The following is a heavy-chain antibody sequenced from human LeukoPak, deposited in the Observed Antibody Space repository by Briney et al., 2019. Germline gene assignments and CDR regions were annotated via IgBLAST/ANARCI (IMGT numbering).Heavy chain of an antibody. CDR3: AREGYYYGMDV. CDR2: IYYSGST. CDR1: GGSISSYY. V-gene: IGHV4-59*01. J-gene: IGHJ6*02. Sequence: SETLSITCTVSGGSISSYYWSWIRQSPGKGLEWIGYIYYSGSTNYNPSLKSRVTISVDTSKNQFSLKLSSVTAADTAVYYCAREGYYYGMDVWGQGTTVTVSS.